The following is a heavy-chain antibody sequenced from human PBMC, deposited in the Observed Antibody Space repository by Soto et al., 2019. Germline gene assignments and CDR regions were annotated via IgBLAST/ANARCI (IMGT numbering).Heavy chain of an antibody. D-gene: IGHD4-17*01. CDR2: IHYNGYI. CDR1: GDSISSSSYY. V-gene: IGHV4-39*01. Sequence: SETLSLTCTVSGDSISSSSYYWGWIRQPPGKGLEWIGSIHYNGYIYYSPSLQSRITISVDTSKNQFSLKLSSVTAADTAVYYCGRISSHGDYAYWGQGTLVTVSS. CDR3: GRISSHGDYAY. J-gene: IGHJ4*02.